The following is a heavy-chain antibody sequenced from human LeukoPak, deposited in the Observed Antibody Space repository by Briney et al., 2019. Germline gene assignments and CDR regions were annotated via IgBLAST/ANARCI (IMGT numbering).Heavy chain of an antibody. V-gene: IGHV4-39*01. CDR3: ARCLYCSGDSCYASGYYFDY. J-gene: IGHJ4*02. D-gene: IGHD2-15*01. CDR2: IYYSGST. Sequence: SETLSLTCTVSGGSVSSSNYYWGWIRQPPGKGLEWIGTIYYSGSTYYNPSLKSRVTISVDTSKNQFSLKLISVTAADTAVYYCARCLYCSGDSCYASGYYFDYWGQGTLVTVSS. CDR1: GGSVSSSNYY.